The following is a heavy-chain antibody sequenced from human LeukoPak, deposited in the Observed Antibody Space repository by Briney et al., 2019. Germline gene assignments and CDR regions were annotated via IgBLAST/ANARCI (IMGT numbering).Heavy chain of an antibody. CDR3: ASLYTIFGVVSNVY. Sequence: GESLKISCKGSGYSFTSYWIGWVRQMPGKGLEWMGIIYPGDSDTRYSPSFQGQVTISADKSISTAYLQWSSLKASDTAMYYCASLYTIFGVVSNVYWGQEPWSPSPQ. CDR2: IYPGDSDT. V-gene: IGHV5-51*01. J-gene: IGHJ4*01. CDR1: GYSFTSYW. D-gene: IGHD3-3*01.